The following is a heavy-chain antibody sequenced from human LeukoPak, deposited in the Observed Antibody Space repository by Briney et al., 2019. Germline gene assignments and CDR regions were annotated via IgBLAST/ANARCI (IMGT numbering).Heavy chain of an antibody. V-gene: IGHV3-64D*06. CDR2: ISKNGEST. Sequence: GGSLRLSCRASGFTFSIYPLHWVRQAPGKGLTYVSAISKNGESTYYADSVRDRFTISRDNSGNTLYLQMTSLRVEDTAVYYCVKEATSYYDYWGQGTLVTVSS. CDR3: VKEATSYYDY. CDR1: GFTFSIYP. J-gene: IGHJ4*02. D-gene: IGHD3-9*01.